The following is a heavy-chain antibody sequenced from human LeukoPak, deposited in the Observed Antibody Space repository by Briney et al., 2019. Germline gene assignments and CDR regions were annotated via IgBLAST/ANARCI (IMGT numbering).Heavy chain of an antibody. J-gene: IGHJ4*02. Sequence: GESLKISCKASGYSFTYYWIGWVRQMPGKGLEWMEIIYTADSDTTYSPSSQGQVTISADKSTSTAYLQWSSLKASDTAMYYCARQDGRALYYFDYWGQGTLVTVSS. CDR1: GYSFTYYW. CDR3: ARQDGRALYYFDY. CDR2: IYTADSDT. V-gene: IGHV5-51*01. D-gene: IGHD5-24*01.